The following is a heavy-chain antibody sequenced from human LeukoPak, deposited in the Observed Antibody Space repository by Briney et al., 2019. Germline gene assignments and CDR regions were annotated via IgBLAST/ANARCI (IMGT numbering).Heavy chain of an antibody. D-gene: IGHD6-6*01. CDR2: ISSGSTYM. Sequence: PGGSLRLSCAASGFTFSSYAMSWVRQAPGKGLEWVSSISSGSTYMYYADSVKGRFTNSRDNAQNSMYPQMNSLRAEDTAVYYCGRVGGRSKAAKGDAFDIWGQGTMVVVSS. V-gene: IGHV3-21*01. J-gene: IGHJ3*02. CDR3: GRVGGRSKAAKGDAFDI. CDR1: GFTFSSYA.